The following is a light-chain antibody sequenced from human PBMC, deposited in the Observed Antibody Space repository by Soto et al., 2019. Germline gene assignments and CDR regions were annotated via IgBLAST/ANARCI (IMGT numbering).Light chain of an antibody. V-gene: IGKV3-20*01. Sequence: ESLLTQSPDTLSLSPGERATLSCRAAQSVGTRLAWYQHKTGQAPRLLISGASSRATGIPDRFTGSGSETSFTLTISRLEPEDFALYYCQHYQSGHPITFAQGTRLEIK. J-gene: IGKJ5*01. CDR3: QHYQSGHPIT. CDR1: QSVGTR. CDR2: GAS.